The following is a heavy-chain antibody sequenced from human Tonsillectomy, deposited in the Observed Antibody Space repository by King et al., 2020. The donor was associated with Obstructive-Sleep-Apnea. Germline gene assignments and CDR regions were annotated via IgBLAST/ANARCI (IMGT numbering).Heavy chain of an antibody. V-gene: IGHV2-5*02. D-gene: IGHD2-8*02. J-gene: IGHJ4*02. Sequence: TLKESGPTVVKPTQTLTLTCTFFGFSLSTSGVGVGWIRQPPGKALEWLALIYWDGGNHYSPSLRSRRTITQDTPKNQVVLAMTNMDPVDTATNYCAHSRNSGGHPAYFDYWGGGTLVTVSS. CDR2: IYWDGGN. CDR3: AHSRNSGGHPAYFDY. CDR1: GFSLSTSGVG.